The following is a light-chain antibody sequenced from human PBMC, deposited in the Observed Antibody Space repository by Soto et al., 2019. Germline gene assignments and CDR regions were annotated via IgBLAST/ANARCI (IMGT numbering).Light chain of an antibody. CDR2: KAS. V-gene: IGKV1-5*03. J-gene: IGKJ1*01. CDR1: QTISIW. CDR3: QHYNSYSEA. Sequence: IKMTQSPSTLSGSVGDRVTITCRASQTISIWLAWYQQKPGKAPKLLIYKASTLKSGVPSRFSGSGSGTEFTLTISSLQPDDFATYYCQHYNSYSEAFGQGTKVDI.